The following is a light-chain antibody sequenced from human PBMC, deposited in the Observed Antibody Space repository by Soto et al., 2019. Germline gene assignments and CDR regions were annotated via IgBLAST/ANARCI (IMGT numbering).Light chain of an antibody. J-gene: IGKJ5*01. Sequence: IVLTQSQATLSSFPGDRVTLSCSASQAVNTRLAWYQHKPGQAPSLLIYGASTRATGVPDRFSGTGSGTEFTLTISSLKSEDYAVYYCQQYKSWPPITFGQGTRLEI. CDR3: QQYKSWPPIT. CDR1: QAVNTR. V-gene: IGKV3-15*01. CDR2: GAS.